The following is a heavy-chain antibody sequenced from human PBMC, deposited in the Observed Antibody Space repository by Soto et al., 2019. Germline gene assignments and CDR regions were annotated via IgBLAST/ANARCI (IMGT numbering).Heavy chain of an antibody. CDR3: ARSPPAGQWLNWFDP. CDR1: GFTVSSNY. Sequence: GGSLRLSCAASGFTVSSNYMSWVRQAPGKGLEWVSVIYSGGSTYYADSVKGRFTISRDNSKNTLYLQMNSLRAEDTAVYYCARSPPAGQWLNWFDPWGQGTLVTVSS. V-gene: IGHV3-66*01. D-gene: IGHD6-19*01. J-gene: IGHJ5*02. CDR2: IYSGGST.